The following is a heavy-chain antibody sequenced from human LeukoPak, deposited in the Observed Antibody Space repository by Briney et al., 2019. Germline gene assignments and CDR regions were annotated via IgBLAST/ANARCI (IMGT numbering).Heavy chain of an antibody. CDR2: INRNGGST. D-gene: IGHD3-22*01. V-gene: IGHV3-20*04. Sequence: GGSLRLSCAASGFTFDDYGMSWVRQAPGKGLEWVSGINRNGGSTGYADSVKGRFTISRDNAKNSLYLQMNSLRAEDTALYYCARDGGDYYDSSGYYYYFDYWGQGTLVTVSS. CDR3: ARDGGDYYDSSGYYYYFDY. J-gene: IGHJ4*02. CDR1: GFTFDDYG.